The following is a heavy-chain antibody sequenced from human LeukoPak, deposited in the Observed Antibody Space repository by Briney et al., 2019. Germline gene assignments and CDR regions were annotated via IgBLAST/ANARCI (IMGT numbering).Heavy chain of an antibody. CDR1: GGSISNDYY. CDR2: IYHSGST. CDR3: ARRANSGSTKGAFDI. Sequence: PSETLSLTCTVSGGSISNDYYWGWIRQPPEKGLEWIGSIYHSGSTYYNPSLKSRVTISVDTSKNQFSLRLSSVTAADTAVYYCARRANSGSTKGAFDIWGQGTMVTVSS. D-gene: IGHD1-26*01. J-gene: IGHJ3*02. V-gene: IGHV4-38-2*02.